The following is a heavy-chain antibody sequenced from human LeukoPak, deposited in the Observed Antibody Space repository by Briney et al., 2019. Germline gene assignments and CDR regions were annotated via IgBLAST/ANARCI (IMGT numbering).Heavy chain of an antibody. J-gene: IGHJ5*02. CDR3: ARGASGTPNWFDP. Sequence: SETLSLTCTVSGGSISSYYWSWIRQPPGKGLEWIGNIYYSGSPYYSPSLKSRVTISIDTPKNQFSLKLTSVTAADTAVYYCARGASGTPNWFDPWGQGTLITVSS. CDR1: GGSISSYY. CDR2: IYYSGSP. D-gene: IGHD6-25*01. V-gene: IGHV4-59*01.